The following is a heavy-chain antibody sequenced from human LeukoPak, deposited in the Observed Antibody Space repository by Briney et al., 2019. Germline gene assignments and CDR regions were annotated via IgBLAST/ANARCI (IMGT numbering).Heavy chain of an antibody. Sequence: GVSLRLSCVASGITFSRHWMKWVRQAPGKGLEWVANIKQDGSEKFYVDSVKGRFTISRDNAKNSLYLQMNSLRAEDTAVYYCARGKYDFDYWGQGTLVTVSS. CDR2: IKQDGSEK. CDR1: GITFSRHW. CDR3: ARGKYDFDY. D-gene: IGHD3-3*01. J-gene: IGHJ4*02. V-gene: IGHV3-7*01.